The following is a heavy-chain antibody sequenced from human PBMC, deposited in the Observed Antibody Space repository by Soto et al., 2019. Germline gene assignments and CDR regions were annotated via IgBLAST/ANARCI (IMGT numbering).Heavy chain of an antibody. J-gene: IGHJ6*02. CDR2: IYPGDSDT. D-gene: IGHD3-16*01. CDR3: ARVPTNVLSPCYYYATDV. Sequence: GRSLKISCKGSGYSFSNYWIGWVRQMPGKGLEWMGIIYPGDSDTRYSPPFQGRVTISADKSISTAYLQWSSLKASDSALYDWARVPTNVLSPCYYYATDVCAQGTTVTVTS. V-gene: IGHV5-51*03. CDR1: GYSFSNYW.